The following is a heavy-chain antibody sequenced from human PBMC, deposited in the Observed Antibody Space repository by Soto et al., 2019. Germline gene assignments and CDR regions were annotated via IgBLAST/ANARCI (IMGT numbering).Heavy chain of an antibody. D-gene: IGHD2-2*01. Sequence: GGSLRLSCAASGFTFSSFAMSWVRQAPGKGLEWVSGINSRAGTTYYADSVEGRFTISRDNPKSTLYLQMNSLTAEDTAVYYCAKDRSSTSCYAFDYWGRGTLVTVSS. J-gene: IGHJ4*02. CDR1: GFTFSSFA. CDR2: INSRAGTT. CDR3: AKDRSSTSCYAFDY. V-gene: IGHV3-23*01.